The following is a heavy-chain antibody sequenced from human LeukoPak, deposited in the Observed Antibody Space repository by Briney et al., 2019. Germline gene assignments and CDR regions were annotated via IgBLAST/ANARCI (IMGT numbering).Heavy chain of an antibody. J-gene: IGHJ4*02. D-gene: IGHD2-2*01. CDR1: GFTFSNYA. V-gene: IGHV3-23*01. CDR3: AKDQYCTSTSCYVGY. Sequence: GGSLRLSCAASGFTFSNYAMSWVRQAPGKGLEWVSGINVSGGSTFYADSVRGRFTISRDNSKNTLYLQMNSLRAEDTAVYYCAKDQYCTSTSCYVGYWGQGPLVTVSS. CDR2: INVSGGST.